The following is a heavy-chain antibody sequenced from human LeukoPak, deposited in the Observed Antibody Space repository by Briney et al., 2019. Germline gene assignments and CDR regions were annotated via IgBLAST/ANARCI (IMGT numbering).Heavy chain of an antibody. D-gene: IGHD3-3*01. CDR1: GGSISSSSYY. V-gene: IGHV4-61*05. J-gene: IGHJ4*02. CDR2: IYYSGST. CDR3: ARAGALSDFRRGFDY. Sequence: SETLSLTCTVSGGSISSSSYYWGWIRQPPGKGLEWIGYIYYSGSTNYNPSLKSRVTISVDTSKNQFSLKLSSVTAADTAVYYCARAGALSDFRRGFDYWGQGTLVTVSS.